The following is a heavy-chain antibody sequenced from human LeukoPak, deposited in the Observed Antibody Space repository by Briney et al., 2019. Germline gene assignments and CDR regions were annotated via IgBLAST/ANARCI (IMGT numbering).Heavy chain of an antibody. CDR1: GFTFNSYE. CDR3: ASGYCSGTSCYRGPLDY. J-gene: IGHJ4*02. CDR2: ISNSGSTI. Sequence: PGGSLRLSCAASGFTFNSYEMNWVRQAPGKGLEWVSYISNSGSTIYYADSLKGRFIISRDNAKDSLYLQMNSLRAEDTAVYYCASGYCSGTSCYRGPLDYWGQGTLVTVSS. D-gene: IGHD2-2*03. V-gene: IGHV3-48*03.